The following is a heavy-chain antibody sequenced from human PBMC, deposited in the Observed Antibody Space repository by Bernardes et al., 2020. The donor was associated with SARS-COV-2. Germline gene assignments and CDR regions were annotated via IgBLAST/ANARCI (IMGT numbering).Heavy chain of an antibody. CDR3: VRAVWGIWYFDL. CDR1: GGSLRGYY. Sequence: SETLSLTCAVYGGSLRGYYWNWIRQPPGKGLEWIGEINYSGSTNYNPSLKSRVTISIDTSKNQLSLKLSSVTAADTAVYYCVRAVWGIWYFDLWGRGTLVTVSS. J-gene: IGHJ2*01. D-gene: IGHD3-16*01. CDR2: INYSGST. V-gene: IGHV4-34*01.